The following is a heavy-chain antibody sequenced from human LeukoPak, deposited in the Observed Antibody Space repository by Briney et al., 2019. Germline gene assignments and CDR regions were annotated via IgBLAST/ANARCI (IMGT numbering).Heavy chain of an antibody. CDR2: MNPNSGNR. Sequence: GASVKVSCKASGYNFASYDITWVRQATGQGLEWMGWMNPNSGNRGLAQKFQGRVTMTRNTSISTAYMELRSLRPEDTAVYYCARLNWRVGTPRRRWFDPWRQGTLVTVSS. CDR3: ARLNWRVGTPRRRWFDP. V-gene: IGHV1-8*01. CDR1: GYNFASYD. J-gene: IGHJ5*02. D-gene: IGHD4-23*01.